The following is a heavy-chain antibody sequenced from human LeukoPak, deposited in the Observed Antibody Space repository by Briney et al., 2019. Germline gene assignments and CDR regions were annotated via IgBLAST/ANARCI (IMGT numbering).Heavy chain of an antibody. J-gene: IGHJ6*02. CDR3: ARGPGYCSGGSCYGYYGMDV. CDR1: GFTFSSYG. CDR2: IWYDGSNK. Sequence: GGSLRLSCAASGFTFSSYGMHWVRQAPGKGLEWVAVIWYDGSNKYYADSVKGRFTISRDNSKNTLYLQMNSLRAEGTAVYYCARGPGYCSGGSCYGYYGMDVWGQGTTVTVSS. V-gene: IGHV3-33*01. D-gene: IGHD2-15*01.